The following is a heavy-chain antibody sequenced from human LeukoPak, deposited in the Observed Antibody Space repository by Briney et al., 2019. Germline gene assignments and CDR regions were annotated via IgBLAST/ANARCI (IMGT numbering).Heavy chain of an antibody. CDR3: ARDHYDYVWGSYRGFDY. CDR2: IYHSGST. Sequence: PSETLSLTCTVSGYSISSGYYWGWIRQPPGKGLEWIGSIYHSGSTYYNPCLKSRVTISVDTSKNQFSLKLSSVTAADTAVYYCARDHYDYVWGSYRGFDYWGQGTLVTVSS. D-gene: IGHD3-16*02. V-gene: IGHV4-38-2*02. CDR1: GYSISSGYY. J-gene: IGHJ4*02.